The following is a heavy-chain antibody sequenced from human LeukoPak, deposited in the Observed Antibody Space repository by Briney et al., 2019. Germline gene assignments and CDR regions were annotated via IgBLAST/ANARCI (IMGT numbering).Heavy chain of an antibody. CDR1: GFTFSNYN. D-gene: IGHD1-26*01. CDR2: ISHSSTYI. V-gene: IGHV3-21*04. Sequence: PGGSLRLSCAASGFTFSNYNMNWVRQAPGKGLEWVSSISHSSTYIYFADSVRGRFTISRDNAKNSLFLQMNSLRAEDTAVYYCASSVGATSYYYYYMDVWGKGTTVTISS. CDR3: ASSVGATSYYYYYMDV. J-gene: IGHJ6*03.